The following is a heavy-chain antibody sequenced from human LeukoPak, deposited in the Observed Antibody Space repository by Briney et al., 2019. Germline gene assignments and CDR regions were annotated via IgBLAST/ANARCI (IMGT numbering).Heavy chain of an antibody. CDR1: GYDFPTYW. Sequence: GESLKISCKASGYDFPTYWIGWVRQMPGKGLEWMGIIYPSDSDTRYSPSFQGQVTISADKSASTAYLQWSSLKASDAAMYYCARRYSSGLFDAFDVWGQGTMATVSS. D-gene: IGHD6-19*01. CDR2: IYPSDSDT. CDR3: ARRYSSGLFDAFDV. V-gene: IGHV5-51*01. J-gene: IGHJ3*01.